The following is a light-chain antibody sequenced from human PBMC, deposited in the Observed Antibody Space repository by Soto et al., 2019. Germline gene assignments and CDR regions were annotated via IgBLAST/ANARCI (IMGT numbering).Light chain of an antibody. Sequence: EIVLTQSPATLSLSPGERATLSCRASQSVSSYLVWYQQKPGQAPRLLIYDASNRATGIPARFSGSGSGTDFTPTISRLEPEDFAVYYCQQYGSSPRTFGRGTKVDIK. J-gene: IGKJ1*01. CDR3: QQYGSSPRT. V-gene: IGKV3-20*01. CDR1: QSVSSY. CDR2: DAS.